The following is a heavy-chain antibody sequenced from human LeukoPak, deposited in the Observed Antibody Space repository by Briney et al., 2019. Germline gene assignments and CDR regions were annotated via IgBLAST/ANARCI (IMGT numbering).Heavy chain of an antibody. D-gene: IGHD3-22*01. Sequence: ASVKVSCKASGYTFTSYAMHWVRQAPGQRLEWMGWSNAGNGNTKYSQEFQGRVTITRDTSASTAYMELSSLRSEDMAVYYCARAYNYYDSSGYYLGYYFDHWGQGTLVTVSS. V-gene: IGHV1-3*02. CDR1: GYTFTSYA. J-gene: IGHJ4*02. CDR3: ARAYNYYDSSGYYLGYYFDH. CDR2: SNAGNGNT.